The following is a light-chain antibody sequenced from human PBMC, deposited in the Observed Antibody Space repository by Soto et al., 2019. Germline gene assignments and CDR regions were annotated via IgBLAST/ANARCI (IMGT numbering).Light chain of an antibody. V-gene: IGKV1-39*01. Sequence: DIQMTQSPSSLSASVGDRVTITCRASQSISINLNWYQQRPGKAPKLMIYDASSLQSGVSSRFSGSGSGTDFTLTISALQPEDFATYYCQQSYTTLFTFGPGTKVDIK. CDR3: QQSYTTLFT. CDR2: DAS. J-gene: IGKJ3*01. CDR1: QSISIN.